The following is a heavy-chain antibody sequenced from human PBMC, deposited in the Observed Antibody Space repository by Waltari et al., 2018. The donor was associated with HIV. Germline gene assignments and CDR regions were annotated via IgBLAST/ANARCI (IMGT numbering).Heavy chain of an antibody. J-gene: IGHJ4*02. Sequence: QVQLVQSGAEVKKPGASVKVSCKASGYTFTGYYMHWVRQAPGQGLEWMGLINPNSGGTNYAHKFQGRVTMTRDTSITTAYMEVSRLRSDDTAVYYCARVPYYYDTSAYPDYWGQGTLVTVSS. V-gene: IGHV1-2*07. CDR1: GYTFTGYY. D-gene: IGHD3-22*01. CDR3: ARVPYYYDTSAYPDY. CDR2: INPNSGGT.